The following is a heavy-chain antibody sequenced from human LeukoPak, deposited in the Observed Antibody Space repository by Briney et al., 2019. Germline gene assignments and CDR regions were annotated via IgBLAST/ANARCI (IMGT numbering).Heavy chain of an antibody. D-gene: IGHD3-22*01. J-gene: IGHJ4*02. Sequence: PGGSLGLSCAASGFSFSSYSFNWVRQAPGKGLEWVSSINTVSSYIYYADSLKGRFTISRDKAKNSVYLQMDSLRAEDSAVYYCARLRRNTDSTGFFYYYDYWGQGTLVTVSS. CDR2: INTVSSYI. CDR3: ARLRRNTDSTGFFYYYDY. CDR1: GFSFSSYS. V-gene: IGHV3-21*06.